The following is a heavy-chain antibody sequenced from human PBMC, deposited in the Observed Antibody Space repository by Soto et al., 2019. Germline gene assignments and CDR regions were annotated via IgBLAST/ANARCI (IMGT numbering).Heavy chain of an antibody. J-gene: IGHJ4*02. CDR1: GFPFSSFP. V-gene: IGHV3-23*01. CDR2: ISGSGGST. Sequence: EVQLLESGGGLLQPGGSLRLSCAASGFPFSSFPINWVRQAPGKGLEWVSAISGSGGSTYYADSVKGRFSISRDNSKSTLYLQMSSLRAEDTALYYCAKGRLGCSGGSCYSDFDYWGQGTLVTVSS. D-gene: IGHD2-15*01. CDR3: AKGRLGCSGGSCYSDFDY.